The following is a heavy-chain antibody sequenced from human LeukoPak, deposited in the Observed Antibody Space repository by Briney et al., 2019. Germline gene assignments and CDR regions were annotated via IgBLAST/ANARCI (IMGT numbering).Heavy chain of an antibody. J-gene: IGHJ4*02. Sequence: ASVKVSCKASGYTFTSYGISWVRQAPGQGLEWMGWTSAYNGNTNYAQKLQGRVTMTTDTSTSTAYMELRSLRSDDTAVYYCASTIFGVVSDDYWGQGTLVTVSS. CDR1: GYTFTSYG. V-gene: IGHV1-18*01. CDR3: ASTIFGVVSDDY. CDR2: TSAYNGNT. D-gene: IGHD3-3*01.